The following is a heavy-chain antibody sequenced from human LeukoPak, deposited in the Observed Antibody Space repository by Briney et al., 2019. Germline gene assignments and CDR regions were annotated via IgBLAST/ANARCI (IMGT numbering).Heavy chain of an antibody. CDR3: ARDRQQYYDFWSGYWNLHYYGMDV. D-gene: IGHD3-3*01. CDR2: IYHSGST. J-gene: IGHJ6*02. V-gene: IGHV4-4*02. Sequence: PSGTLSLTCAVSSGSISSSNWWSWVRQPPGKGLEWIGEIYHSGSTNYNPSLKSRVTISVDKSKNQFSLKLSSVTAADTAVYYCARDRQQYYDFWSGYWNLHYYGMDVWGQGTTVTVSS. CDR1: SGSISSSNW.